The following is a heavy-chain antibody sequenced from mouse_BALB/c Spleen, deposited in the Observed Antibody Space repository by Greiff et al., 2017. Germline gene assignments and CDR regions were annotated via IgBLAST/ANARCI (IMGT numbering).Heavy chain of an antibody. CDR2: ISSGGSYT. D-gene: IGHD1-2*01. V-gene: IGHV5-6*01. J-gene: IGHJ3*01. Sequence: EVKVVESGGDLVKPGGSLKLSCAASGFTFSSYGMSWVRQTPDKRLEWVATISSGGSYTYYPDSVKGRFTISRDNAKNTLYLQMSSLKSEDTAMYYCARIHYYGYGAYWGQGTLVTVSA. CDR3: ARIHYYGYGAY. CDR1: GFTFSSYG.